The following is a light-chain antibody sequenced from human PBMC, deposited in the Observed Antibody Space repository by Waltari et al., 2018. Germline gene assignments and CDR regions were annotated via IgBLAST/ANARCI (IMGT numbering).Light chain of an antibody. J-gene: IGLJ2*01. CDR1: SSDIGGSTY. CDR3: SSFANNKRI. V-gene: IGLV2-8*01. CDR2: EVN. Sequence: QSALAQPPSASGSPGQSITVSCTGTSSDIGGSTYVSWFQQHPGRGPRLIIYEVNQRPSGVPDRFSGSKSGNPAFLTVSGLQPEDEAHYHCSSFANNKRIFGGGTKLTVL.